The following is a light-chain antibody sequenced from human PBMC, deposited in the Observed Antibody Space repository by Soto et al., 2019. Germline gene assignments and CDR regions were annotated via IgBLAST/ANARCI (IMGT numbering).Light chain of an antibody. Sequence: EIVLTQSPGTLSLSPGERATLSCRASQSVSSSYLAWYQQKPGQAPRLLIYGASSMATGIPDRFSGSGSGTDFTLTIRRLEPEDFAVYYCQHGTFGQGTKLEIK. CDR2: GAS. CDR1: QSVSSSY. V-gene: IGKV3-20*01. CDR3: QHGT. J-gene: IGKJ2*01.